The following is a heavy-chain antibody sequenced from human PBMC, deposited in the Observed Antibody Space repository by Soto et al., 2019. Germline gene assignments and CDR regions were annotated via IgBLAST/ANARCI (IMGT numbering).Heavy chain of an antibody. CDR1: GITFSGYW. V-gene: IGHV3-74*01. CDR3: ARDQLYYNDISGRPLNAFDV. D-gene: IGHD3-22*01. Sequence: PGGSLRLSCVASGITFSGYWMHWVRQVPGKGLVWVARVDSDGSGTSYADSVKGRFTISRDNAKNSLYLQMNSLRAEDTAVYYCARDQLYYNDISGRPLNAFDVWGQGTMVTVSS. CDR2: VDSDGSGT. J-gene: IGHJ3*01.